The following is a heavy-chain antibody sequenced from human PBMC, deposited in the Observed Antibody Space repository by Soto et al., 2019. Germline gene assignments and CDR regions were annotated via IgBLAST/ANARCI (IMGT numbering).Heavy chain of an antibody. CDR1: GYTFTSNG. J-gene: IGHJ3*02. CDR2: ISAYNGNT. CDR3: WGTESGGNWPHDAFGI. V-gene: IGHV1-18*01. Sequence: GASVKVSCKASGYTFTSNGISWVRQAPGQGLEWMGWISAYNGNTNYAQKLQGRVTMTTDTSTGTAYMELRSMRSDDTAEYYCWGTESGGNWPHDAFGIWGRGTMGTVSS. D-gene: IGHD1-1*01.